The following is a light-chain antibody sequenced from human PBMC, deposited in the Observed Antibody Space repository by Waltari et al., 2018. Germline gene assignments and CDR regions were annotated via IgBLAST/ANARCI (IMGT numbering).Light chain of an antibody. CDR2: DVE. V-gene: IGLV2-14*01. CDR1: SSDVGSYNY. CDR3: SSYTTSSTWV. J-gene: IGLJ3*02. Sequence: QSALTQPASVSGSPGQSITISCTGTSSDVGSYNYVSWYQQHPGTAPKLMIYDVEKGPSGVATRFSGSKSGNTASLAIAGLQAEDEADYYCSSYTTSSTWVFGGGTKLTVL.